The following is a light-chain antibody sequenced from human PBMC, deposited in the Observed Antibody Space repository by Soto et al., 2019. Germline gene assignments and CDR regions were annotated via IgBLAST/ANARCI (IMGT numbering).Light chain of an antibody. CDR2: SNN. V-gene: IGLV1-44*01. CDR3: AAWDDSLNGPV. J-gene: IGLJ1*01. CDR1: SSNIGSNS. Sequence: QSVLTQPPSASGTPGQRVSISCSGSSSNIGSNSVNWYQQLPGTAPKLLIYSNNQRPSGVPDRISGSKSGTSASLAISGLQTEAEADYYCAAWDDSLNGPVFGTGTQLTVL.